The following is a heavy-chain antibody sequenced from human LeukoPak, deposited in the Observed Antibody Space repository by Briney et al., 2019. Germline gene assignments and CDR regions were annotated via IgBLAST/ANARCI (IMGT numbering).Heavy chain of an antibody. J-gene: IGHJ4*02. CDR2: ISASGGST. CDR1: GFTFSSYA. D-gene: IGHD1-26*01. Sequence: GGSLRLSCAASGFTFSSYAMSWVRQAPGKGLEWVSAISASGGSTYYADSVKGRFTISRDNSKNTLYLQMNSLRAEDTAVYYCAKDRNSGSYYRGPNFDYWGQGTLVTVSS. CDR3: AKDRNSGSYYRGPNFDY. V-gene: IGHV3-23*01.